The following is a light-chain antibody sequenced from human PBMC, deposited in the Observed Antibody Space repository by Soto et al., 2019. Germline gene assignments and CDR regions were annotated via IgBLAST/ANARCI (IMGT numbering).Light chain of an antibody. CDR1: QSVSSW. Sequence: DIQMTQSPSVLSASVGDRVTITCRASQSVSSWLAWYRQKPGKAPKLLIFEASTLQRGVPSRFSGSGSGTEFTLTINNLEPDDFATYYCQHYDSHRGSFGQGSKLEIK. J-gene: IGKJ2*01. CDR3: QHYDSHRGS. CDR2: EAS. V-gene: IGKV1-5*01.